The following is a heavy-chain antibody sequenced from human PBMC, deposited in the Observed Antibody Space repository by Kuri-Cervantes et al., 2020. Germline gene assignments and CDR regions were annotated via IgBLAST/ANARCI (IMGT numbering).Heavy chain of an antibody. CDR3: TTDVSKDYYDSSRYSYSFDY. J-gene: IGHJ4*02. V-gene: IGHV3-49*03. CDR1: GFTFGGYP. CDR2: IRTKPYGETT. D-gene: IGHD3-22*01. Sequence: GESLKISCTTSGFTFGGYPMSWFRQAPGKGLEWVGLIRTKPYGETTEYVASVQGRFTISRDDSKSIAYLQMNSLKIEDTGVYYCTTDVSKDYYDSSRYSYSFDYWGQGTLVTVSS.